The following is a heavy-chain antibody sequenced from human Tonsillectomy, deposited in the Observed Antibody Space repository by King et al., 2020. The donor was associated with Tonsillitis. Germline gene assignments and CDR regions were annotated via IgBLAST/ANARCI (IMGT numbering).Heavy chain of an antibody. CDR2: ITNNGGST. D-gene: IGHD1-1*01. CDR3: ARRLTGSSPFDY. CDR1: GFTFSSYH. V-gene: IGHV3-64D*06. Sequence: VQLVESGGGLVQPGGSLRLSCSASGFTFSSYHMHWVRQAPGKRLEYVSAITNNGGSTYYADSVKGRFTISRDNSKNTLYLQMSSLRAEDTAVYYCARRLTGSSPFDYWGQGTLVTVSS. J-gene: IGHJ4*02.